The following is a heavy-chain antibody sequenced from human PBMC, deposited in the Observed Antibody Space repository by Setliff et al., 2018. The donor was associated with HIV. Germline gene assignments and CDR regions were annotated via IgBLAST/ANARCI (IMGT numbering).Heavy chain of an antibody. D-gene: IGHD2-15*01. Sequence: GGSLRLSCTASGFSFSTYSMNWVRQAPGKGLEWISYISGTGNTIYYADSVKGRFTISRDNSKNTLYLQMNSLRAEDTAVYYCARLRYCSGGSCSTDDYWGQGTLVTVSS. CDR1: GFSFSTYS. CDR2: ISGTGNTI. V-gene: IGHV3-48*01. CDR3: ARLRYCSGGSCSTDDY. J-gene: IGHJ4*02.